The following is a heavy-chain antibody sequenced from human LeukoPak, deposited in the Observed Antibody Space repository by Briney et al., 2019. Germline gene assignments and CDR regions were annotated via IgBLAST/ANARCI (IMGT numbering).Heavy chain of an antibody. D-gene: IGHD3-22*01. Sequence: GGSLRLSCAVSRFTFSTYGMHWVRQAPGKGLEWVAFIRSDGNNKYYADSVKGRFTISRDNSKNTLYLQMNSLRTEDTAVYYCARVTVPLVVITAGGFDYWGQGTLVTVSS. CDR1: RFTFSTYG. CDR2: IRSDGNNK. CDR3: ARVTVPLVVITAGGFDY. V-gene: IGHV3-30*02. J-gene: IGHJ4*02.